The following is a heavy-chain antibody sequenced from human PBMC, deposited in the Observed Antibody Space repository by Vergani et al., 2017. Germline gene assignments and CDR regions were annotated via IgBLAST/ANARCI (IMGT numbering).Heavy chain of an antibody. CDR3: ARDRGQGRAAGIPRGMDV. CDR2: IYYSGST. Sequence: QVQLQESGPGLVKPSEPLSLTCPVSGGSVSSGSYYWCWIRQPPGKGLEGIVYIYYSGSTNYNPSLKSRVTISVDTSQNQFSLKLSSVTAADTAVYYCARDRGQGRAAGIPRGMDVWGQGTTVTVSS. CDR1: GGSVSSGSYY. V-gene: IGHV4-61*01. J-gene: IGHJ6*02. D-gene: IGHD3-10*01.